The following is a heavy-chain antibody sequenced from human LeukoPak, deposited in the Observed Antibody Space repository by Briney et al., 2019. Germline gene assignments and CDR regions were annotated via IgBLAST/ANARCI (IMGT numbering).Heavy chain of an antibody. CDR3: AREGRYYYGSGSYFDY. V-gene: IGHV4-34*01. CDR2: INHSGST. Sequence: PSETLSLTCTVSGGSISSYYWSWIRQPPGKGLEWIGEINHSGSTNYNPSLKSRVTISVDTSKNQFSLKLSSVTAADTAVYYCAREGRYYYGSGSYFDYWGQGTLVTVSS. J-gene: IGHJ4*02. CDR1: GGSISSYY. D-gene: IGHD3-10*01.